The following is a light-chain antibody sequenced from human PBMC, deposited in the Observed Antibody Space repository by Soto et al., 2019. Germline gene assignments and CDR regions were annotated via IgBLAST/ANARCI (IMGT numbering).Light chain of an antibody. J-gene: IGLJ3*02. CDR3: QVWDPGLDHRGV. CDR2: DDS. Sequence: SYELAQAPSVSVAPGQTARITCGGDNIGSKSVHWYQQKPGQAPVLVIYDDSDRPSGIPERFSGSNSGTTATLTISRVEAGDEADFDCQVWDPGLDHRGVFGGGTKLTVL. V-gene: IGLV3-21*02. CDR1: NIGSKS.